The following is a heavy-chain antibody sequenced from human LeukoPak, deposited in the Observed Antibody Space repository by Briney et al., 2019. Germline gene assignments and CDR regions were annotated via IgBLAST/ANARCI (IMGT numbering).Heavy chain of an antibody. Sequence: ASVKVTCKASGYTFTGYYMHWVRQAPGQGLEWMGWINPNSGGTKYAQKFQGRVTMTRDTSISTGYMELSRLRSDDTAVYYCARGLRGMVGFAVAGLDYWGQGTLVTVSS. V-gene: IGHV1-2*02. CDR1: GYTFTGYY. CDR3: ARGLRGMVGFAVAGLDY. J-gene: IGHJ4*02. D-gene: IGHD6-19*01. CDR2: INPNSGGT.